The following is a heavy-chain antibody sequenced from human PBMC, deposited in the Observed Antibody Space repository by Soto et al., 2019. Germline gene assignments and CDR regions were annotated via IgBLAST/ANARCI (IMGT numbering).Heavy chain of an antibody. D-gene: IGHD3-10*01. Sequence: GESLKISCKGSGYSFTSYWISWVRQMPGKGLEWMGRIDPSDAYTNYSPSFQGHVTISADKPISTAYLQWSSLKASDTAMYYCARLGADYYGSGTSYYYYGMDVWGQGTTVTVSS. V-gene: IGHV5-10-1*01. J-gene: IGHJ6*02. CDR1: GYSFTSYW. CDR2: IDPSDAYT. CDR3: ARLGADYYGSGTSYYYYGMDV.